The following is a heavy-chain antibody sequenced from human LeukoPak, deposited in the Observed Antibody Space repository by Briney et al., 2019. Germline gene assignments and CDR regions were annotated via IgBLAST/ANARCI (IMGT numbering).Heavy chain of an antibody. D-gene: IGHD5-24*01. CDR2: IYYSGST. CDR1: GGSMSSYY. J-gene: IGHJ4*02. V-gene: IGHV4-59*08. Sequence: SETLSLTFTVSGGSMSSYYWSWIRRPPGKGLEWIGYIYYSGSTKYNPSLKSRVTISVDTSKNQFSLKLSSVTAADTAVYYCARGARAGYNLEPFDYWGQGTLVTVSS. CDR3: ARGARAGYNLEPFDY.